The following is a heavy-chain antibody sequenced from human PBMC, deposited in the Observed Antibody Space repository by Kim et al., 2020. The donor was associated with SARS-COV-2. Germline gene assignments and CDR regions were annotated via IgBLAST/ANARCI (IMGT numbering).Heavy chain of an antibody. CDR3: ARIQLWLNYYYYYGMDV. CDR1: GGSFSGYY. J-gene: IGHJ6*02. CDR2: INHSGST. D-gene: IGHD5-18*01. Sequence: SETLSLTCAVYGGSFSGYYWSWIRQPPGKGLEWIGEINHSGSTNYNPSLKSRVTISVDTSKNQFSLKLSSVTAADTAGYYCARIQLWLNYYYYYGMDVWGQGTTVTVSS. V-gene: IGHV4-34*01.